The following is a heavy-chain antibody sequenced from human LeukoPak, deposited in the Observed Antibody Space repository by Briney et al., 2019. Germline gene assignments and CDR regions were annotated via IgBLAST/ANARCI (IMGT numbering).Heavy chain of an antibody. CDR2: IYHSGST. CDR1: GGSISSGGYN. CDR3: AREKANWGSIGENYFDY. V-gene: IGHV4-30-2*01. D-gene: IGHD7-27*01. Sequence: SETLSLTCTVSGGSISSGGYNWSWIRQPPGKGLEWIGYIYHSGSTYYNPSLKSRVTISVDRSKNQFSLKLSSVTAADTAVYYCAREKANWGSIGENYFDYWGQGTLVTVSS. J-gene: IGHJ4*02.